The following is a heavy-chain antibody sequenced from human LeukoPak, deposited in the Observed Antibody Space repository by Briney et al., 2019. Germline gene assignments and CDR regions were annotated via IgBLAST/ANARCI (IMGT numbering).Heavy chain of an antibody. CDR2: INHGGST. CDR3: ARAKEMYSSGWPYYYYYMDV. D-gene: IGHD6-19*01. J-gene: IGHJ6*03. Sequence: PSETLSLTCAVYGGSFSGDFWSWIRQSPGKGLEWIGEINHGGSTTYNPSLQSRVTMSVDTSTNQISLKMTSVTAADTAIYYCARAKEMYSSGWPYYYYYMDVWGKGTTVTVSS. V-gene: IGHV4-34*01. CDR1: GGSFSGDF.